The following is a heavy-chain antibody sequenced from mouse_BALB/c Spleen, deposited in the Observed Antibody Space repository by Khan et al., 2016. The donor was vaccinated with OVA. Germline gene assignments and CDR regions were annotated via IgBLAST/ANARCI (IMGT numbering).Heavy chain of an antibody. CDR2: INPTHGYT. CDR1: GYTFTTYW. V-gene: IGHV1-7*01. J-gene: IGHJ2*01. Sequence: VQLQQSGAELAKPGASVKMSCKASGYTFTTYWMHWVKQRPGQGLEWIGYINPTHGYTDYNQKFKDKATLTADKSSSTAYMQLGSLTSDDSAVYYCARDRIDYWGQGTTLTVSS. CDR3: ARDRIDY.